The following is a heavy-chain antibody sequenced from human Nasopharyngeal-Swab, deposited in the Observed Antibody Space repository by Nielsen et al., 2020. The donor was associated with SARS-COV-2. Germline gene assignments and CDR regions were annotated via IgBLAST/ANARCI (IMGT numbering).Heavy chain of an antibody. CDR2: IWYDGSNK. J-gene: IGHJ6*02. D-gene: IGHD2-21*02. CDR3: ARSYCGGDCYSWDYYYYGMDV. V-gene: IGHV3-33*01. CDR1: GFTFSSYG. Sequence: GGSLRLSCAASGFTFSSYGMHWVRQAPGKGLGWVAVIWYDGSNKYYADSVKGRFTISRDNSKNTLYLQMNSLRAEDTAVYYCARSYCGGDCYSWDYYYYGMDVWGQGTTVTVSS.